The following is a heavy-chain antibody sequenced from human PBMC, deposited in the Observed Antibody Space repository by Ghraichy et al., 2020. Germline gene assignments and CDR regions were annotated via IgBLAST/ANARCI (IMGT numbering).Heavy chain of an antibody. D-gene: IGHD6-19*01. CDR3: AREETAVAGTGWYFDL. J-gene: IGHJ2*01. V-gene: IGHV4-34*01. Sequence: ESLNISCAVYGGSFSGYYWSWIRQPPGKGLEWIGEINHSGSTNYNPSLKSRVTISVDTSKNQFSLKLSSVTAADTAVYYCAREETAVAGTGWYFDLWGRGTLVTVSS. CDR2: INHSGST. CDR1: GGSFSGYY.